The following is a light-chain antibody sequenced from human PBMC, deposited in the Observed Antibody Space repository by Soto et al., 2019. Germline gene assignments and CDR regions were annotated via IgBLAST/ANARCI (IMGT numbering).Light chain of an antibody. CDR1: SSNIGNNY. CDR2: DNN. Sequence: SVLTHRPSVSAAXGQKVTISCSGSSSNIGNNYVSWYQQLPGTAPKLLIYDNNKRPSGIPDRFSGSKSGTSATLGITGLQTGDEADYYCGTWDSSLSGLYVFGTGTKVTVL. V-gene: IGLV1-51*01. J-gene: IGLJ1*01. CDR3: GTWDSSLSGLYV.